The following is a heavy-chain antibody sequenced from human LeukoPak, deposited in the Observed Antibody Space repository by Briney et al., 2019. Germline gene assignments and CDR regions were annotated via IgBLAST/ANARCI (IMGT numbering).Heavy chain of an antibody. CDR2: ISAYNGNT. CDR3: ARVSRMGAAPIDY. D-gene: IGHD2-15*01. V-gene: IGHV1-18*01. Sequence: ASVKVSCKASGYSLSSNGISWARQAPGQGLEWMGWISAYNGNTNYAQKLQGRVTMTTDTSTSTAYMELRSLRSDDTAVYYCARVSRMGAAPIDYWGQGTLVTVSS. CDR1: GYSLSSNG. J-gene: IGHJ4*02.